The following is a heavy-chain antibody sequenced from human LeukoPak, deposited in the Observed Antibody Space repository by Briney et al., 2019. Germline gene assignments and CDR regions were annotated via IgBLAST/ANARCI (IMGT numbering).Heavy chain of an antibody. CDR2: IHYDGSIK. CDR1: GFTFSGYG. D-gene: IGHD3-10*02. Sequence: GGSLRLSCAASGFTFSGYGMHWVRQAPGKGLEWVAFIHYDGSIKYYADSVKGRFTISRDNAKNSLYLQMNSLRAEDTAVYYCAELGITVIGGVWGKGTTVTISS. V-gene: IGHV3-30*02. CDR3: AELGITVIGGV. J-gene: IGHJ6*04.